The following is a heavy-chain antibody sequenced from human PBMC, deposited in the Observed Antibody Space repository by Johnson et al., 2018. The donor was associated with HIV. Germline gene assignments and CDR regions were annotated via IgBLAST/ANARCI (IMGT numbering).Heavy chain of an antibody. CDR3: VRDGIGYSYDLLVRAFDI. CDR1: GFTFHDYG. CDR2: INWNGGST. J-gene: IGHJ3*02. V-gene: IGHV3-20*04. Sequence: EVQLVESGGGVVRPGGSLRLSCAASGFTFHDYGMNWVRQTPGKGLEWVSGINWNGGSTGFADSVKGRFNIPRDNAKNSMYLQMNSLRVEDTALYYCVRDGIGYSYDLLVRAFDIWGQGTMVIVSS. D-gene: IGHD5-18*01.